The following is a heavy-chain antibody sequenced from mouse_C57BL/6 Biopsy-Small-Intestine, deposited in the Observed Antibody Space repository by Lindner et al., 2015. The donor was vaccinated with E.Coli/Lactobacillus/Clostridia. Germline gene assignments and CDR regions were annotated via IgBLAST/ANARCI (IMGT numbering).Heavy chain of an antibody. V-gene: IGHV14-3*01. Sequence: VQLQESGAELVRPGASVKLSCTASGFNIKDDYMHWVKQRPEQGLEWIGRIDPANGNTKYAPKFQDKATITAETSSNTAYLQLSSLTSEDTAVYYCARSDYRYDEGYWGQGTTLTVSS. CDR2: IDPANGNT. CDR1: GFNIKDDY. D-gene: IGHD2-14*01. CDR3: ARSDYRYDEGY. J-gene: IGHJ2*01.